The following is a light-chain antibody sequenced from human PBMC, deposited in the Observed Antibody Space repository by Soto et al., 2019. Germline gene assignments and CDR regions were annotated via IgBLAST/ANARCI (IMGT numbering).Light chain of an antibody. CDR2: QAS. J-gene: IGKJ2*01. Sequence: DIQMTRSPSTLSASVGDRVAISCRASQSVRGWLAWYQQKPGKVPKLLIYQASTLEDGVPSRFSGSGSGTEFTLTISSLQPDDSATYYCQHYNDYSYTFGPGTNLEIK. CDR3: QHYNDYSYT. CDR1: QSVRGW. V-gene: IGKV1-5*03.